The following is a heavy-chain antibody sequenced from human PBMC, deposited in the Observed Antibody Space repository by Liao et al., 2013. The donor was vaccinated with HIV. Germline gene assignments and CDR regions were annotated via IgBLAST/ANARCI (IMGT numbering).Heavy chain of an antibody. CDR3: ARGRAYDDFWDLDRGFDY. CDR2: INHSGST. CDR1: GGSFSGYY. D-gene: IGHD3-3*01. J-gene: IGHJ4*02. Sequence: QVQLQQWGAGLLKPSETLSLTCAAYGGSFSGYYWSWIRQPPGKGLEWIAGINHSGSTNYNPSLKTRVTISVDTSKNQFSLKLSSVTAADTAVYYCARGRAYDDFWDLDRGFDYWGQGTLVTVSS. V-gene: IGHV4-34*01.